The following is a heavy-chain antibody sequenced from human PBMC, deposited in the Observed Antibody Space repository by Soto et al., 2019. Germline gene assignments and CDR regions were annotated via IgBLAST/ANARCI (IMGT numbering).Heavy chain of an antibody. CDR2: IYHSGST. D-gene: IGHD3-10*01. CDR1: GGPISSSNW. CDR3: TRDMTSSSERSYYYNAMDV. J-gene: IGHJ6*02. V-gene: IGHV4-4*02. Sequence: QVQLQESGPGLVKPSGTLSLTCDVSGGPISSSNWWSWVRQRPGKGLEWIGEIYHSGSTNYSPSLISRPTVSGDRSRNQLSLKLRSVTAADTAVYYCTRDMTSSSERSYYYNAMDVWGRGTTVTVSS.